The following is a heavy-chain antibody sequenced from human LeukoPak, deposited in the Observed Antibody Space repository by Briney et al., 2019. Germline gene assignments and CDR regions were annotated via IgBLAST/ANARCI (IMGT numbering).Heavy chain of an antibody. V-gene: IGHV4-61*10. J-gene: IGHJ6*03. Sequence: SSETLSLTCTVSGGSISSGGYYWSWIRQPAGKGLEWIGYIYYSGSTNYKPSLKSRVTISVDTSKNQFSLKLSSVTAADTAMYYCARLYSGYGNYYYYMDVWGKGTTVTVSS. D-gene: IGHD5-12*01. CDR2: IYYSGST. CDR3: ARLYSGYGNYYYYMDV. CDR1: GGSISSGGYY.